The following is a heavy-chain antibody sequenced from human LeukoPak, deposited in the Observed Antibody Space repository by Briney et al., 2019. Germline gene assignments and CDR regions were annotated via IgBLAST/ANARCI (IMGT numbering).Heavy chain of an antibody. D-gene: IGHD3-22*01. CDR2: IYYSGST. V-gene: IGHV4-59*08. J-gene: IGHJ4*02. CDR3: ASMYYYDSSGYLDY. Sequence: PLETLSLTCTVSGGSISSYYWSWIRQPPGKGLEWIGYIYYSGSTNYNPSLKSRVTISVDTSKNQFSLKLSSVTAADTAVYYCASMYYYDSSGYLDYWGQGTLVTVSS. CDR1: GGSISSYY.